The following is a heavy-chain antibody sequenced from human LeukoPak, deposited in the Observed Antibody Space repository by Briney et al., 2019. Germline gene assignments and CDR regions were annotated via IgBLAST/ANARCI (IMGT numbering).Heavy chain of an antibody. Sequence: PSETLSLTCAVYGGSFSGYYWSWIRQPPGEGLEWIGEINHSGSTNYNPSLKSRVTISVDTSKNQFSLKLSSVTAADTAVYYCARNYGSGSYYPFDYWGQGTLVTVSS. CDR1: GGSFSGYY. D-gene: IGHD3-10*01. CDR2: INHSGST. J-gene: IGHJ4*02. CDR3: ARNYGSGSYYPFDY. V-gene: IGHV4-34*01.